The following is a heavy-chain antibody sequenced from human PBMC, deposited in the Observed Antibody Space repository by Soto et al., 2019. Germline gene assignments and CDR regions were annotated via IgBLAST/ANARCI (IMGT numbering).Heavy chain of an antibody. CDR3: VKGDNWNDEASDY. CDR2: IWSDGNNR. D-gene: IGHD1-1*01. CDR1: GFMFSNHG. V-gene: IGHV3-33*06. J-gene: IGHJ4*02. Sequence: QVQLVESGGGVVQPGRSLRLSCAASGFMFSNHGMHWVRQAPGKGLEWEAVIWSDGNNRYYADSVKGRLTISRDNSKNTLYLQMNSLRAEDTAVYYCVKGDNWNDEASDYWGQGTLVTVSS.